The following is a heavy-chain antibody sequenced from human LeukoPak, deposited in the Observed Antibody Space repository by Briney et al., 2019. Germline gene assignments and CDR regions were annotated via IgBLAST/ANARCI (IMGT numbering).Heavy chain of an antibody. CDR2: INHSGGT. CDR3: ARVSPVGANDY. J-gene: IGHJ4*02. Sequence: SETLSLTCAVYGGSFSGYYWSWIRQPPGKGLEWIGEINHSGGTNYNPSLKSRVTISVDTSKNQFSLKLSSVTAADTAVYYCARVSPVGANDYWGQGTLVSVS. D-gene: IGHD1-26*01. CDR1: GGSFSGYY. V-gene: IGHV4-34*01.